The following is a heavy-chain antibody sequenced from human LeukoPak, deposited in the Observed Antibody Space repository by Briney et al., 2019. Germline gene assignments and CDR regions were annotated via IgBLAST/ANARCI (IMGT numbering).Heavy chain of an antibody. Sequence: ASVKVSCKASGYTFTSYDINWVRQATGQGLEWMGWMNPNSGNTGYAQKFQGRVTMTRNTSISTAYMELSSLRSEDTAVYYCARGTRNDFGGGYYTGWFDPWGQGTLVTVSS. D-gene: IGHD3-3*01. CDR3: ARGTRNDFGGGYYTGWFDP. CDR2: MNPNSGNT. J-gene: IGHJ5*02. V-gene: IGHV1-8*01. CDR1: GYTFTSYD.